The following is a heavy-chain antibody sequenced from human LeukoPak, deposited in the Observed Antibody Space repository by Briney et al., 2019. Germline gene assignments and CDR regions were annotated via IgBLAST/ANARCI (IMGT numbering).Heavy chain of an antibody. J-gene: IGHJ6*03. Sequence: GGSLRLSCAASGFTFSSSGMHWVRQAPGKGLEWVAVIWFDGSNKYYADSVKGRFTISRDNSKNTLYLQMNSLRAEDTAVYYCAKDGSGGDSPYYYYYYMDVWGKGTTVTVSS. CDR3: AKDGSGGDSPYYYYYYMDV. V-gene: IGHV3-33*06. CDR2: IWFDGSNK. CDR1: GFTFSSSG. D-gene: IGHD2-21*02.